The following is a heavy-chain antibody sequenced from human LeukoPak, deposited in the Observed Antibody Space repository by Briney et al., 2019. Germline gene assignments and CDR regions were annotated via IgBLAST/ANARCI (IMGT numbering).Heavy chain of an antibody. CDR1: GYTFTSYG. V-gene: IGHV1-18*01. CDR2: ISAYNGNT. D-gene: IGHD3-10*01. Sequence: ASVKVSCKASGYTFTSYGISWVRQAPGQGLEWMGWISAYNGNTNYAQKLQGRVTMTTDTSTSKAYMELRSLRSDDTAVYYCARDRGFGELAEVDYWGQGTLVTVSS. J-gene: IGHJ4*02. CDR3: ARDRGFGELAEVDY.